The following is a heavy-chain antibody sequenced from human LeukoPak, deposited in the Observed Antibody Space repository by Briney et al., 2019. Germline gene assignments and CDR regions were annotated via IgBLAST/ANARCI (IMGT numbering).Heavy chain of an antibody. D-gene: IGHD3-9*01. CDR2: ISGSGGSR. CDR3: AKCSRVDWLPVDY. Sequence: GGSLRLSCAASAFTFSNYAMTWVRQAPGKGLEWVSAISGSGGSRYYANSVKGRFTISRDNSKNTLYLQMSSLRADDTAVYYCAKCSRVDWLPVDYWGRGTLVTVSS. J-gene: IGHJ4*02. CDR1: AFTFSNYA. V-gene: IGHV3-23*01.